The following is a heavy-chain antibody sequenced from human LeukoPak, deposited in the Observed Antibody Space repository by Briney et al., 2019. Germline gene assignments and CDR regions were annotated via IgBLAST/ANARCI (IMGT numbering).Heavy chain of an antibody. CDR3: ARGTYYYGSGSEPFDY. V-gene: IGHV3-21*01. J-gene: IGHJ4*02. CDR1: GFTFSSYS. Sequence: GGSLRLSCAASGFTFSSYSMNWVRQAPGKGLEWVSSISSSSSYIYYADSVKGRFTISRDNAKNSLYLQMNSLRAEDTAVYYCARGTYYYGSGSEPFDYWGQGTLVTVSS. CDR2: ISSSSSYI. D-gene: IGHD3-10*01.